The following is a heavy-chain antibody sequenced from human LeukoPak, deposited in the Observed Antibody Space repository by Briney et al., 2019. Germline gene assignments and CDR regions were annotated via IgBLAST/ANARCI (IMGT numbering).Heavy chain of an antibody. J-gene: IGHJ4*02. V-gene: IGHV4-34*01. CDR1: GGSFSGYY. CDR3: ARGGAVFGVVTVYYFDY. D-gene: IGHD3-3*01. Sequence: PSETLSLTCAVYGGSFSGYYWSWIRQPPGKGLEWIGEINHSGSTNYNPSLKSRATISVDTSKNQFSLKLSSVTAADTAVYYCARGGAVFGVVTVYYFDYWGQGTLVTVSS. CDR2: INHSGST.